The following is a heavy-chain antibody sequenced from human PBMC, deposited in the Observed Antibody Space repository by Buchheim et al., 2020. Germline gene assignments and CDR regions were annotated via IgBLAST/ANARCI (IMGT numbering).Heavy chain of an antibody. V-gene: IGHV3-23*01. CDR3: AKVFPWYCSGGSCYSAYYYYGIDV. CDR2: ISGSGGST. D-gene: IGHD2-15*01. Sequence: EVQLLESGGGLVQPGGSLRLSCAASGFTFSSYAMSWVRQAPGKGLEWVSAISGSGGSTYYADSVKGRFTISRDNSKNTLYLKMNSLRAEDTAVYYCAKVFPWYCSGGSCYSAYYYYGIDVWGQGTT. CDR1: GFTFSSYA. J-gene: IGHJ6*02.